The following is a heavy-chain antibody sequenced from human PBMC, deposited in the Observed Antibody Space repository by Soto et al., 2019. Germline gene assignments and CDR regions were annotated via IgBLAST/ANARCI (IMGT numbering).Heavy chain of an antibody. D-gene: IGHD2-15*01. CDR3: ARTPRN. V-gene: IGHV4-59*06. Sequence: SETLSLTCTVSGGSISSYYWSWIRQSPGKGLEWIGYIYYSGSTYYNPSLKSRVTISVDTSKNQFSLKLSSVTVEDTAVYYCARTPRNWGQGTLVTVSS. CDR2: IYYSGST. J-gene: IGHJ4*02. CDR1: GGSISSYY.